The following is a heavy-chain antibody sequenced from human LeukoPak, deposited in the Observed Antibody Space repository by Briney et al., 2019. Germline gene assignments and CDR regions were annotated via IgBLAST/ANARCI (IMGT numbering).Heavy chain of an antibody. Sequence: GGSLRLSCAASEFTLNTYSVNWVRQAPGKGLGWLASIRGRSSTTYYADSVKGRFTISSDNAKNALYLQMNSLRAEDTAVYYCARVLNQVTTYGSSGYYDSGAFDVWGQGTMVTVSS. J-gene: IGHJ3*01. CDR1: EFTLNTYS. CDR3: ARVLNQVTTYGSSGYYDSGAFDV. CDR2: IRGRSSTT. D-gene: IGHD3-22*01. V-gene: IGHV3-48*04.